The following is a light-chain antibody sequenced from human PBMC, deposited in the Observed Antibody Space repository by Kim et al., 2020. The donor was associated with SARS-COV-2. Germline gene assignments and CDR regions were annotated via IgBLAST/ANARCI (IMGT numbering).Light chain of an antibody. V-gene: IGKV3-20*01. CDR3: QQYGISPFT. CDR1: QSVSRGY. J-gene: IGKJ3*01. CDR2: GAS. Sequence: SPGERATLSCRASQSVSRGYLAWYQQKAGQAPRLLIYGASSRATGIPDRFSGSGSGTDFTLTISRLEPEDFAVYYCQQYGISPFTFGPGTKVDFK.